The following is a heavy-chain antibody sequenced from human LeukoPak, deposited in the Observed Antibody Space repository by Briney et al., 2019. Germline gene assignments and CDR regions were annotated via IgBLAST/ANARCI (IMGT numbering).Heavy chain of an antibody. CDR3: ARDPAAVGELPFDY. J-gene: IGHJ4*02. Sequence: GGSLRLSCAASGFTFSSYGMHWVRQAPGKGLEWVAVIWYDGSNKYYADSVKGRFTISRDNSKNTLYLQMNSLRAEDTAVYYCARDPAAVGELPFDYWGQGTLVTVSS. V-gene: IGHV3-33*01. D-gene: IGHD6-13*01. CDR1: GFTFSSYG. CDR2: IWYDGSNK.